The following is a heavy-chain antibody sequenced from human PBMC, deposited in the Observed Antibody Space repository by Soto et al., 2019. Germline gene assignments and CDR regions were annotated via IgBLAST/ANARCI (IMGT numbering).Heavy chain of an antibody. CDR1: GYIFTNYG. J-gene: IGHJ4*02. Sequence: QVQLVQSGAEVKKPGASVKVSCKASGYIFTNYGLNWVRQAPGQGLEWMGWISGFNYDTYYAEKFQGRVAMTADTSTTTAYMDLRNLTSDDTAVYYCARAKYGEVDADLGQGTVVSVSS. V-gene: IGHV1-18*01. CDR3: ARAKYGEVDAD. D-gene: IGHD4-17*01. CDR2: ISGFNYDT.